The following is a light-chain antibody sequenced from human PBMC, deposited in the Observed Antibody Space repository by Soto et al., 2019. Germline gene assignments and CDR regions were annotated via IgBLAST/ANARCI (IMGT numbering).Light chain of an antibody. J-gene: IGKJ1*01. V-gene: IGKV3-20*01. CDR3: QQYGGSVPWT. CDR1: QSVSVNS. CDR2: AAS. Sequence: EIVLTQSPGTLSLSPGERATLSCRASQSVSVNSLAWYQQKGGQAPRLLIYAASTRATGVPDRFSGTGSGTDFALTISRLEPEDVAVYYCQQYGGSVPWTFGQGTKVDIK.